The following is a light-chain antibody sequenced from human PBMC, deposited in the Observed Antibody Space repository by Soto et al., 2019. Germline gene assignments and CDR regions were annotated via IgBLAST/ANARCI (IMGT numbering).Light chain of an antibody. V-gene: IGKV3D-15*01. CDR3: QQYYNWPPT. J-gene: IGKJ1*01. CDR1: QSVSTF. CDR2: DAS. Sequence: SATNLSLSPWARAALSCRASQSVSTFLAWFQQKPGQAPRLLIYDASNRATGIPARFNGSGSGTEFTLTISSLQSEDFAVYYCQQYYNWPPTFGQGTKVDIK.